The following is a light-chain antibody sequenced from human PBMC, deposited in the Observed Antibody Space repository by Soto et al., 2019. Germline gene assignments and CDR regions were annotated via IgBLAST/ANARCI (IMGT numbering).Light chain of an antibody. J-gene: IGKJ2*01. V-gene: IGKV3-15*01. Sequence: EIVLTQSPGTLSLSPGERATLSCRASQSVSNNYLAWYQQKPGQAPRLLIYGASTRATGIPPRFSGGGSGTEFTVTISSLQSEDFAIYYCQQYDIWPPYTFGQGTKVDI. CDR1: QSVSNN. CDR3: QQYDIWPPYT. CDR2: GAS.